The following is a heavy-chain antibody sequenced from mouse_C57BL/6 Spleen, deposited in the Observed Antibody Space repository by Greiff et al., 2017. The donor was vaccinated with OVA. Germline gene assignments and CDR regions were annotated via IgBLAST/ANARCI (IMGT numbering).Heavy chain of an antibody. J-gene: IGHJ3*01. CDR2: IYPRSGNT. CDR1: GYTFTSYG. Sequence: VQLVESGAELARPGASVKLSCKASGYTFTSYGISWVKQRTGQGLEWIGEIYPRSGNTYYNEKFKGKATLTADKSSSTAYMELRSLTSEDSAVYFCARADDGYSLFAYWGQGTLVTVSA. CDR3: ARADDGYSLFAY. V-gene: IGHV1-81*01. D-gene: IGHD2-3*01.